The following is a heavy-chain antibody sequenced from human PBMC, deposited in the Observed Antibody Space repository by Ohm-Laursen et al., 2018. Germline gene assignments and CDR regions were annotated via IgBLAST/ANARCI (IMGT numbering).Heavy chain of an antibody. CDR2: IYYSGST. D-gene: IGHD3-3*01. V-gene: IGHV4-31*03. J-gene: IGHJ4*02. CDR3: ARVNDLGIVDY. CDR1: GGSISSGGYY. Sequence: SDTLSLTCTVSGGSISSGGYYWSWIRQHPGKGLEWIGYIYYSGSTYYNPSLKSRVTISVDTSKNQFSLKLSSVTAADTAVYYCARVNDLGIVDYWGQGTLVTVSS.